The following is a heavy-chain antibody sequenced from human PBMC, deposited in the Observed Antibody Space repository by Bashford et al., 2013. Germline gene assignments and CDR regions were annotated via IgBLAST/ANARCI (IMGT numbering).Heavy chain of an antibody. CDR2: ISSSSSYT. Sequence: GFTFSDYYMSWIRQAPGKGLEWVSYISSSSSYTNYADSVKGRFTISRDNAKNSLYLQMNSLRAEDTAVYYCARDLVSVGVAGALDIWGQGTMVTVSS. CDR1: GFTFSDYY. CDR3: ARDLVSVGVAGALDI. J-gene: IGHJ3*02. D-gene: IGHD6-19*01. V-gene: IGHV3-11*05.